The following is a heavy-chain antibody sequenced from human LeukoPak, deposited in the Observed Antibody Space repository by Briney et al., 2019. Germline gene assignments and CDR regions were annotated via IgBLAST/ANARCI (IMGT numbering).Heavy chain of an antibody. CDR1: GYTFTSYD. V-gene: IGHV1-8*01. CDR2: VNPNSGHT. D-gene: IGHD3-10*01. J-gene: IGHJ4*02. Sequence: GASVKVSCKASGYTFTSYDINWVRQATGQGLEWMGWVNPNSGHTGYAQKFQGRVTMTRNTSISTAYMELRSLRSDDTAVYYCARLVGYGSGSYYSSRIRNYFDYWGQGTLVTVSS. CDR3: ARLVGYGSGSYYSSRIRNYFDY.